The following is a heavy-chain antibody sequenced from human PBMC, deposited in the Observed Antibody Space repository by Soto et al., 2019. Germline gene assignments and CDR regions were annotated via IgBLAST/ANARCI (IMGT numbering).Heavy chain of an antibody. CDR1: GGSFSGYY. V-gene: IGHV4-34*01. D-gene: IGHD2-8*02. CDR3: ARDKITGLFDY. J-gene: IGHJ4*02. Sequence: QVQLQQWGAGLLKPSETLSLTCAVYGGSFSGYYWTWIRQPPGTGLEWIGEINHSGSTNYNPSLKXXVTISLATSKNQFSLKLTSVTAADTAVYYCARDKITGLFDYWGQGTLVTVSS. CDR2: INHSGST.